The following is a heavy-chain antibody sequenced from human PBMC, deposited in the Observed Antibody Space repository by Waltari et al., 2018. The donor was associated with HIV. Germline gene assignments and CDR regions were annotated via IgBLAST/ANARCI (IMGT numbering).Heavy chain of an antibody. CDR1: GGAFVSQS. Sequence: QVHLVQSGAEVKKPGSPVKVSCKASGGAFVSQSVNWVRQAPGQGLEWMGRAIPMFGTANYARKFQGRVTITADKSTTTAYMELNGLRIDDTAVYYCASARETMGVDFDSWGQGTLVTVS. CDR2: AIPMFGTA. V-gene: IGHV1-69*08. J-gene: IGHJ5*01. D-gene: IGHD3-3*01. CDR3: ASARETMGVDFDS.